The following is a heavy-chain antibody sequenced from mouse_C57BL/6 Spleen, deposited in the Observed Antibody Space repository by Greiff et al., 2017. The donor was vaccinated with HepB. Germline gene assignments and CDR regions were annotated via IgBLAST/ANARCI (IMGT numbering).Heavy chain of an antibody. Sequence: QVQLQQSGPELVKPGASVKISCKASGYAFSSSWMNWVKQRPGKGLEWIGRIYPGDGDTNYNGKFKGKATLTADKSSSTAYMQLSSLTSEDSAVYFCARSYYGSSPNFDYWGQGTTLTVSS. CDR3: ARSYYGSSPNFDY. J-gene: IGHJ2*01. CDR2: IYPGDGDT. D-gene: IGHD1-1*01. V-gene: IGHV1-82*01. CDR1: GYAFSSSW.